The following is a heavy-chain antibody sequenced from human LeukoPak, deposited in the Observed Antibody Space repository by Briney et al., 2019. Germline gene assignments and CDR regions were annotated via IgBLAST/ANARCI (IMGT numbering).Heavy chain of an antibody. CDR2: ISHDGGST. CDR1: GFTFSSFA. Sequence: GGSLRLSCAASGFTFSSFAMSWVRQTPGKGLEWVSTISHDGGSTYFADSVKGRFTISRDNSKSTLYLQMNSLRAEDTALYFCAKDFSSGLFDYWGQGTLVAVFS. V-gene: IGHV3-23*01. CDR3: AKDFSSGLFDY. D-gene: IGHD6-19*01. J-gene: IGHJ4*02.